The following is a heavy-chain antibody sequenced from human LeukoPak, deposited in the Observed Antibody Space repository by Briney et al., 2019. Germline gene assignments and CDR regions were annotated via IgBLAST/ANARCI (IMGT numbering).Heavy chain of an antibody. V-gene: IGHV3-23*01. CDR2: ICGGGSST. D-gene: IGHD2-8*02. CDR1: GFPYSTYA. CDR3: AKAAMVVSPNWFDP. J-gene: IGHJ5*02. Sequence: GGPVSLSCGASGFPYSTYAMSWVRPAPGKGLEGVSAICGGGSSTYYADSVKGRFTISRDNSKPTLYLQMHSLRVEDTAVYYCAKAAMVVSPNWFDPWGQGALVTVSS.